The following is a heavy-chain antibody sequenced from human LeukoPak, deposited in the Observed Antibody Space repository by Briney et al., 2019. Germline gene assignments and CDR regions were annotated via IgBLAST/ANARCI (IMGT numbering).Heavy chain of an antibody. J-gene: IGHJ4*02. CDR2: INHSGST. D-gene: IGHD4-23*01. CDR1: GGSFSGYY. Sequence: SETLSLTCAVYGGSFSGYYWSWIRQPPGKGLEWIGEINHSGSTNYNPSLKSRVTISVDTSKNQFSLKLSSVTAADTAVYYCARLGGNPNDYWGQGTLVTVSS. CDR3: ARLGGNPNDY. V-gene: IGHV4-34*01.